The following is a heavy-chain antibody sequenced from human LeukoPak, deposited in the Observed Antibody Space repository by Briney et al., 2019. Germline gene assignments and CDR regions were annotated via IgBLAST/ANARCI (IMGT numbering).Heavy chain of an antibody. J-gene: IGHJ4*02. CDR1: GGSFSGYY. CDR2: INHSGST. Sequence: SETLSLTCAVYGGSFSGYYWSWIRQPPGKGLEWIGEINHSGSTNYNPSLKSRVTISVDTSKNQFSLKLSSVTAADTAVYYCARGPKWLRSQLDYWGQGTLVTVPS. CDR3: ARGPKWLRSQLDY. D-gene: IGHD5-12*01. V-gene: IGHV4-34*01.